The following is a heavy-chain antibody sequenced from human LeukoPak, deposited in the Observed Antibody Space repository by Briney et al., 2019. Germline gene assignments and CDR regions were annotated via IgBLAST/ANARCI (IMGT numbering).Heavy chain of an antibody. V-gene: IGHV3-15*07. Sequence: GGSLRLSCAASGFTFSNAWMNWVRQAPGKGLEWVGLIKRRTDGGTSNYAAPVKGRFAISRDDSEDTLFLQMDSLKSEDAGVYYCTTGYTSASHDGYWGQGTLVTVSS. CDR3: TTGYTSASHDGY. D-gene: IGHD2-15*01. CDR2: IKRRTDGGTS. J-gene: IGHJ4*02. CDR1: GFTFSNAW.